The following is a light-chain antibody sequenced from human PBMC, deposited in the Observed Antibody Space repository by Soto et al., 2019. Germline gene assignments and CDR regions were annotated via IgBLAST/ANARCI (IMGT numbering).Light chain of an antibody. V-gene: IGKV1-5*01. CDR2: YAS. J-gene: IGKJ1*01. CDR1: QTISSW. CDR3: QQYNHYWT. Sequence: DIRMTQSPSTLSGSVGDRVTITFRASQTISSWLAWYQQKPGKAPKVLIYYASSLESGVPSRFSGSGSGTEFSLTISSLQPDDFATYYCQQYNHYWTFGQGTKVDI.